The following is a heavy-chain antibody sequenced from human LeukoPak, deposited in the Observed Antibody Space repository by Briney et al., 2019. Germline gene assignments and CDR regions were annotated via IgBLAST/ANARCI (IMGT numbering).Heavy chain of an antibody. J-gene: IGHJ4*02. CDR1: GFTFSSYA. D-gene: IGHD4-17*01. CDR3: AKPSGDYDYFDY. V-gene: IGHV3-23*01. Sequence: GGSLRLSCAASGFTFSSYAMDWIRQTPGKGLEWVSGITTSDSTYYADSVKGRFTISRDNSKNTLFLQINSLTVEDTAVYYCAKPSGDYDYFDYWGQGALVTVSS. CDR2: ITTSDST.